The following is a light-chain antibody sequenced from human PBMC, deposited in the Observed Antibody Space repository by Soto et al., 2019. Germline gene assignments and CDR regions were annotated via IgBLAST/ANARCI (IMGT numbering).Light chain of an antibody. Sequence: DIVMTQTPLSSTVTLGQPASISCRSSQNLVHSDGNTYLSWLMQRPGQPPRLPIHKISNRFSGVPDRFCGSGAGTDFTLKISRVEAEDVGGYYCLQLTHFPWTFGLGTKVEIK. CDR1: QNLVHSDGNTY. CDR2: KIS. J-gene: IGKJ1*01. CDR3: LQLTHFPWT. V-gene: IGKV2-24*01.